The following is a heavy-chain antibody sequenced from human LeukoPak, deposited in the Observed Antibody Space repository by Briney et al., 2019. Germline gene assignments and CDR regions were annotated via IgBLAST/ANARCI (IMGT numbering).Heavy chain of an antibody. D-gene: IGHD2-2*01. Sequence: SETLSLTCAVSGYSISSGYYWGWIRQPPGKGLEWIGSIYHSGSTYYNPSLKSRVTISVDTSKNQFSLKLSSVTAADTAVYYCARLVRQYQLLMSNYYYMDVWGKGTTLTVSS. J-gene: IGHJ6*03. CDR1: GYSISSGYY. CDR2: IYHSGST. V-gene: IGHV4-38-2*01. CDR3: ARLVRQYQLLMSNYYYMDV.